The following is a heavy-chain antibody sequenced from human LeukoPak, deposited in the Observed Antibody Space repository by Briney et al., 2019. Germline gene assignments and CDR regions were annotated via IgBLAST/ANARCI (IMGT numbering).Heavy chain of an antibody. D-gene: IGHD6-13*01. CDR2: IIPIFGTA. J-gene: IGHJ6*03. CDR3: ARFWQQLPNYYYMDV. CDR1: GGTFSSYA. V-gene: IGHV1-69*01. Sequence: GSSVKVSCKASGGTFSSYAISWVRQAPGQGLEWMGGIIPIFGTANYARKFQGRVTITADESTSTAYMELSSLRSEDTAVYYCARFWQQLPNYYYMDVWGKGTTVTVSS.